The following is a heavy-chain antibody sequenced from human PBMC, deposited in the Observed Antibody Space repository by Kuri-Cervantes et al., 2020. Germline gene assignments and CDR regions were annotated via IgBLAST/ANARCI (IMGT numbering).Heavy chain of an antibody. Sequence: GGSLRLSCAASGFSFDDYGMGWVRQVPGKGLEWVSGIHWDGGNTGYADSVKGRLTISRDNAKNSLYLQMNSLRAEDTAVYYCARSVSSGWSLGGWYFDLWGRGTLVTVSS. V-gene: IGHV3-20*04. CDR2: IHWDGGNT. CDR1: GFSFDDYG. J-gene: IGHJ2*01. D-gene: IGHD6-19*01. CDR3: ARSVSSGWSLGGWYFDL.